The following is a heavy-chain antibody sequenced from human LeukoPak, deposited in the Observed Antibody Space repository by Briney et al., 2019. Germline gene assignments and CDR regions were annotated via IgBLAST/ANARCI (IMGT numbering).Heavy chain of an antibody. D-gene: IGHD3-3*01. CDR3: ALSYYDFWSGYYGLDY. J-gene: IGHJ4*02. Sequence: SETLSLTCAVYGGSSSGYYWSWIRQPPGKGLEWNGEINHSGSTNYNPSLKSRVTISVDTSKNQFSLKLSSVTAADTAVYYCALSYYDFWSGYYGLDYWGQGTLVTVSS. CDR1: GGSSSGYY. CDR2: INHSGST. V-gene: IGHV4-34*01.